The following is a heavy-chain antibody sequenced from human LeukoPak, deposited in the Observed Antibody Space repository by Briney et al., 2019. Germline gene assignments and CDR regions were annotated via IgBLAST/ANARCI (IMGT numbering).Heavy chain of an antibody. V-gene: IGHV3-30-3*01. CDR2: ISYDGSNK. D-gene: IGHD3-3*01. CDR3: ARGPTYYDFWSGYSDY. J-gene: IGHJ4*02. CDR1: GFTFSSYA. Sequence: GRSLRLSCAASGFTFSSYAMHWVRQAPGKGLEWVAVISYDGSNKYYADSVKGRFTISRDNSKNTLYLQMNSLRAEDTAVYYCARGPTYYDFWSGYSDYWGQGTLVTVSS.